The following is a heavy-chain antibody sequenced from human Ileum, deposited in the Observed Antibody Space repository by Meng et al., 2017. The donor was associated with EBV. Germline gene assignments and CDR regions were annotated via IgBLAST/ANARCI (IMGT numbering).Heavy chain of an antibody. Sequence: GQLQESGPGLVTPSGILALTCSVLGGSISSSNCWSWVRQPPGKGLEWIGEIYHSGSTNYNPSLKSRVTISVEKSKNQFFLNLSYVIAADTAVYYCARVGQWLPIDYWGQGTLVTVSS. CDR1: GGSISSSNC. CDR2: IYHSGST. V-gene: IGHV4-4*02. J-gene: IGHJ4*02. CDR3: ARVGQWLPIDY. D-gene: IGHD6-19*01.